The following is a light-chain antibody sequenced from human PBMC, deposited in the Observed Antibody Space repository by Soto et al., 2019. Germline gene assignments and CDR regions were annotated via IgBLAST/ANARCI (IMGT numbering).Light chain of an antibody. CDR1: QSISSW. CDR3: QQYNSFALT. J-gene: IGKJ4*01. Sequence: DIPMTQSPSTLSASVGDRVTITCRASQSISSWLAWYKQKPGKAPKLLIYEASSLESGVPSRFGGSGSGTEFTLTISSLQPDDFATYYCQQYNSFALTFGGGTKVEIK. CDR2: EAS. V-gene: IGKV1-5*03.